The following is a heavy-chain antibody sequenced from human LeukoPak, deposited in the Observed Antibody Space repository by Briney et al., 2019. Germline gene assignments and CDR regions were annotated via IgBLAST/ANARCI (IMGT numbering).Heavy chain of an antibody. V-gene: IGHV1-8*03. Sequence: GASVKVSCEASGYTFTSYDINWVRQATGQGLEWMGWMNPNSGNTGYAQKFQGRVTITRNTSISTAYMELSSLRSEDTAVYYCARAGYDHPFDYWGQGTLVTVSS. D-gene: IGHD5-12*01. CDR3: ARAGYDHPFDY. J-gene: IGHJ4*02. CDR1: GYTFTSYD. CDR2: MNPNSGNT.